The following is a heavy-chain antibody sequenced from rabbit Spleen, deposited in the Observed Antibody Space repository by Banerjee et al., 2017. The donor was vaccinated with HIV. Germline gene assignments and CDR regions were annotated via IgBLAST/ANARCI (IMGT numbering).Heavy chain of an antibody. J-gene: IGHJ3*01. D-gene: IGHD8-1*01. CDR3: ARHAGYAGYGYSTLDL. CDR1: GFDFSKYG. CDR2: IDPVFGNT. Sequence: QEQLVESGGGLIQPGGSLKLSCKASGFDFSKYGVSWVRQAPGKGLEWTGYIDPVFGNTYYASWVNGRFTISSDNAQNTVDLQMNSLTATDTATYFCARHAGYAGYGYSTLDLWGQGTLVTVS. V-gene: IGHV1S47*01.